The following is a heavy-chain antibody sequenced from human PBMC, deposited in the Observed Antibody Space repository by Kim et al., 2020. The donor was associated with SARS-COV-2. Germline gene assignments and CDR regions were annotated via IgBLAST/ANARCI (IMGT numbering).Heavy chain of an antibody. D-gene: IGHD3-3*01. J-gene: IGHJ5*02. Sequence: SVKVSCKASGGTFSSYAISWVRQAPGQGLEWMGGIIPIFGTANYAQKFQGRVTITADESTSTAYMELSSLRSEDTAVYYCARVQYYEFWSGYLWTYNWFDPWGQGTLVTVSS. CDR2: IIPIFGTA. V-gene: IGHV1-69*13. CDR3: ARVQYYEFWSGYLWTYNWFDP. CDR1: GGTFSSYA.